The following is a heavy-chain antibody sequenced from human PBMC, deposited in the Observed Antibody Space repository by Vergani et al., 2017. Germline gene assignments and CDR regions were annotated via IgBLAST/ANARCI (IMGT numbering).Heavy chain of an antibody. Sequence: EVQLVESGGGLVQPGGSLRLSCAASGFTFSSYSMNWVRQAPGKGLEWVSYISSSSSTIYYADSVKGRFTISKENAKNSLYLQMNSLRAEDTAVYYCARVATIGWFDPWGQGTLVTVSS. CDR2: ISSSSSTI. D-gene: IGHD5-12*01. CDR3: ARVATIGWFDP. CDR1: GFTFSSYS. V-gene: IGHV3-48*01. J-gene: IGHJ5*02.